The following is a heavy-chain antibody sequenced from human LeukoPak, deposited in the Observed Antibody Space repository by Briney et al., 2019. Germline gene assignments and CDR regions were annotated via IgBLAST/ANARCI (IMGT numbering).Heavy chain of an antibody. CDR1: GFTFSSYA. V-gene: IGHV3-23*01. D-gene: IGHD3-3*01. CDR2: ISGSGGST. CDR3: ATHTGVVIPFDY. Sequence: GGSLRLSCAASGFTFSSYAMSWVRQAPGKGLEWVSAISGSGGSTYYADSVKGRFTISRDNSKNTLYQQMNSLRAEDTAVYYCATHTGVVIPFDYWGQGTLVTVSS. J-gene: IGHJ4*02.